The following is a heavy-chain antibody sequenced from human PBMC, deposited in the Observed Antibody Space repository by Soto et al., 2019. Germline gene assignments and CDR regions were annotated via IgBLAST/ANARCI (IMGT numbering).Heavy chain of an antibody. J-gene: IGHJ4*02. CDR2: ISWDGSNR. CDR1: GFTFDEYA. Sequence: LRLSCAASGFTFDEYAMHWVRQAPGKGLEWVSLISWDGSNRYYADSVKGRFTISRDNSKYSLYLQMNSLRAEDTALYYCAKDISRGPTKNYDFWSGPDYWGQGTLVTVSS. V-gene: IGHV3-43D*04. CDR3: AKDISRGPTKNYDFWSGPDY. D-gene: IGHD3-3*01.